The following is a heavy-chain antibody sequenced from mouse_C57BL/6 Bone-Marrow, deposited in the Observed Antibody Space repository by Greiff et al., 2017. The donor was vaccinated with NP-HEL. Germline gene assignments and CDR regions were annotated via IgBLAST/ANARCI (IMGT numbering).Heavy chain of an antibody. Sequence: VQLQQSGPELVKPGASVKISCKASGYTFTDYYMNWVKQSHGKSLEWIGDINPNNGGTSYNQKFKGKATLTVDKSSSTAYMELRSLTSEDSAVYYCARGWLTYSAMDYWGQGTSVTVSS. CDR2: INPNNGGT. D-gene: IGHD1-1*02. J-gene: IGHJ4*01. CDR3: ARGWLTYSAMDY. V-gene: IGHV1-26*01. CDR1: GYTFTDYY.